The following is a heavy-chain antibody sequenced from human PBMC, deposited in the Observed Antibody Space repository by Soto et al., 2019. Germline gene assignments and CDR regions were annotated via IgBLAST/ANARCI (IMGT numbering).Heavy chain of an antibody. CDR2: ISGSGDNT. J-gene: IGHJ5*02. CDR3: AKNPGNYVGWFDP. CDR1: GFPFRSYS. D-gene: IGHD1-7*01. V-gene: IGHV3-23*01. Sequence: GGSLRLSCVASGFPFRSYSMRWVRQAPGKGLEWVSSISGSGDNTYYADSVKGRFTSSRDNSKNTLSLQMNSLRAEDTAVYYCAKNPGNYVGWFDPWGQGTLVTVSS.